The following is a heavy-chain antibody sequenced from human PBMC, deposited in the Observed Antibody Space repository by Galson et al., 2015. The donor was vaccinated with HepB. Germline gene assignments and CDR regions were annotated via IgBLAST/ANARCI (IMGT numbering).Heavy chain of an antibody. J-gene: IGHJ6*03. D-gene: IGHD3-10*01. Sequence: SLRLSCAASGFTFSSYAMSWVRQAPGKGLEWVSAISGSGGSTYYADSVKGRFTISRDNSKNTLYLQMNSLKASDTAMYYCASDSGSKTYYQPNTYYYYMDVWGKGTTVTVSS. V-gene: IGHV3-23*01. CDR3: ASDSGSKTYYQPNTYYYYMDV. CDR1: GFTFSSYA. CDR2: ISGSGGST.